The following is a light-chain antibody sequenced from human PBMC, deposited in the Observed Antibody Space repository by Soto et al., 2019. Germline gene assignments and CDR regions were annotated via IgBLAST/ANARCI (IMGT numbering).Light chain of an antibody. CDR1: QNINNY. J-gene: IGKJ5*01. Sequence: DIQMTQSPSSLSASVGDRVTSTWQASQNINNYLNWYQQKPGRAPKLLIYDASNLEAGVPSRFRGSGSGTDFTFTISRLQPEDIATYYCQQYENLPTFGQGTRLEIK. CDR3: QQYENLPT. V-gene: IGKV1-33*01. CDR2: DAS.